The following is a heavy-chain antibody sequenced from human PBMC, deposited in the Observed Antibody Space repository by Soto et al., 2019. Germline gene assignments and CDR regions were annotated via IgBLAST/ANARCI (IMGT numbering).Heavy chain of an antibody. CDR2: ISAYNGNT. Sequence: ASVKVSCKASGYTFTSYGISWVRQAPGQGLEWMGWISAYNGNTNYAQKLQGRVTMTTDTSTSTAYMELRSLRSDDTAVYYCARDGEGRWRGYEITDNWFDPWGQGTLVTVSS. J-gene: IGHJ5*02. CDR1: GYTFTSYG. D-gene: IGHD3-3*01. V-gene: IGHV1-18*01. CDR3: ARDGEGRWRGYEITDNWFDP.